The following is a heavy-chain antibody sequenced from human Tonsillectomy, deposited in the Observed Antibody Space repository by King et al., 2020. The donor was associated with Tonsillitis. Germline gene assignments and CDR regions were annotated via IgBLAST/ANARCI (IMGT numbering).Heavy chain of an antibody. Sequence: VQLQESGPGLVKPSETLSLTCAVSGYSISSGYYWGWIRQPPGKGLEWIGSIYHSGSTYYNPSLKSRVTISVDTSKNQFSLKLSSVTAADPAVYYCARRGYGDLSFDYWGQGTLVTVSS. J-gene: IGHJ4*02. CDR1: GYSISSGYY. CDR2: IYHSGST. CDR3: ARRGYGDLSFDY. D-gene: IGHD4-17*01. V-gene: IGHV4-38-2*01.